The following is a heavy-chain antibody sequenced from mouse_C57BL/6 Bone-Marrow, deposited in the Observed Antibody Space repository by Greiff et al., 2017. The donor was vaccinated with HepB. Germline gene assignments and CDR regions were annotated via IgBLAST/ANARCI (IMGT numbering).Heavy chain of an antibody. D-gene: IGHD2-2*01. Sequence: EVKLVESGGGLVQPGGSLSLSCAASGFTFTDYYMSWVRQPPGKALEWLGFIRNKANGYTTEYSASVKGRITISRDNYQSILYLQMNALGAEDSATYYCARYETMVTFYYWGQGTSVTVSA. CDR2: IRNKANGYTT. V-gene: IGHV7-3*01. J-gene: IGHJ4*01. CDR3: ARYETMVTFYY. CDR1: GFTFTDYY.